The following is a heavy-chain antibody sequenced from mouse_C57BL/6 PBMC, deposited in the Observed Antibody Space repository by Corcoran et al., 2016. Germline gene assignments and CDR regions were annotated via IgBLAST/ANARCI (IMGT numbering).Heavy chain of an antibody. CDR1: GYTFTDYN. Sequence: EVQLQQSGPELVKPGASVKIPCKASGYTFTDYNMDWVKPSHGKSLEWIGDINPNNGGTIYNQKFQGKATLTVAKSSSTASMERRSLASADTAVYYCARRGGNYPYWYFDVWGTGTTVTVSS. J-gene: IGHJ1*03. D-gene: IGHD2-1*01. V-gene: IGHV1-18*01. CDR2: INPNNGGT. CDR3: ARRGGNYPYWYFDV.